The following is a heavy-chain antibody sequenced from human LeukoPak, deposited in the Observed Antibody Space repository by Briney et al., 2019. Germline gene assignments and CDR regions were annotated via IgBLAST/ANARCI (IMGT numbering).Heavy chain of an antibody. D-gene: IGHD3-10*01. CDR3: ARGSVLLWFGEYTYYFDY. J-gene: IGHJ4*02. CDR2: ITSSSDTI. Sequence: GGSLRLSCAASGFDFSDYYMMWVRQAPGKGLEWISFITSSSDTIYYADSVKGRFTISRDNAKNSLYLQMNSLRAEDTAVYYCARGSVLLWFGEYTYYFDYWGQGTLVTVSS. CDR1: GFDFSDYY. V-gene: IGHV3-69-1*01.